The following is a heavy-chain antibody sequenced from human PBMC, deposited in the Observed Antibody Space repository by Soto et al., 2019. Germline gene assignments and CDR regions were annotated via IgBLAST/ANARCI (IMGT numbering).Heavy chain of an antibody. J-gene: IGHJ6*02. Sequence: QVQLVESGGGVVQPGRSLRLSCAASGFTFSSYGMHWVRQAPGKVLEWVAVISYDGSNKYYADSVKGRFTISRDNSKNTLYLQMNSLRAEDTAVYYGAKGQQPRYYYYGMDVWGQGTTVTVSS. V-gene: IGHV3-30*18. CDR2: ISYDGSNK. D-gene: IGHD6-13*01. CDR1: GFTFSSYG. CDR3: AKGQQPRYYYYGMDV.